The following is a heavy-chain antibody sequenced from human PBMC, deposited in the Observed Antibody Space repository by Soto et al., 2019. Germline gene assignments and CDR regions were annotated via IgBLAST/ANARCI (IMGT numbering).Heavy chain of an antibody. CDR1: GFPFSDLW. Sequence: EVQLVESGGGLIQPGGSLRLSCTASGFPFSDLWMHWVRQAPGKGLEWVSRIRHDGSSTSHEDYVRGRFSISRDNAKNTVYLQKNSLRAEDTAVYYCRSLSVAVDYFAFDIWGQGTMVTVS. J-gene: IGHJ3*02. V-gene: IGHV3-74*01. CDR3: RSLSVAVDYFAFDI. CDR2: IRHDGSST. D-gene: IGHD6-19*01.